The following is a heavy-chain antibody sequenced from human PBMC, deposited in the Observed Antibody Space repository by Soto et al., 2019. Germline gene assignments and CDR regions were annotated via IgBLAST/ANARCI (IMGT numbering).Heavy chain of an antibody. Sequence: QVQLVESGGGLVKIGGSLRLSCAASGFTLSDHYMTWVRQVPGKGLEWVSYISASSNTIYYADSVKGRFTISRDNAKNSLFLQMNSLRAEDTAVYYCVRDIRGANWGQGTLVTVS. CDR3: VRDIRGAN. CDR2: ISASSNTI. V-gene: IGHV3-11*01. CDR1: GFTLSDHY. J-gene: IGHJ4*02.